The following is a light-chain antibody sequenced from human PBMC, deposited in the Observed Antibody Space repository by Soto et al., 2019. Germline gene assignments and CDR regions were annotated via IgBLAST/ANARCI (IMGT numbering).Light chain of an antibody. Sequence: EIVLTQSPATLYLSPGERATLSCRASQSVSSNLAWYQQKPGQAPRLLIYGALSRATGIPDRFSGSGSGTEFTLTINSLQSEDFAVYYCQPYNNWPLTFGGGTKVDIK. CDR3: QPYNNWPLT. J-gene: IGKJ4*01. V-gene: IGKV3D-15*01. CDR2: GAL. CDR1: QSVSSN.